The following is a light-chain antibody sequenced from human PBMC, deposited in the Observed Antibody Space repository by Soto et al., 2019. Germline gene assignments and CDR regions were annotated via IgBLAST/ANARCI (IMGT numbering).Light chain of an antibody. CDR2: DVV. V-gene: IGLV2-14*03. CDR3: SSYTSTMTNV. CDR1: SSDVGGLNS. J-gene: IGLJ1*01. Sequence: QSALTQPASVSGSTGQSITISCTGTSSDVGGLNSVSWYQLRPGTAPKLILYDVVDRPSGVSYCFSGSKSGNTASLTISVLQAADEADYFCSSYTSTMTNVFGSGTKLNVL.